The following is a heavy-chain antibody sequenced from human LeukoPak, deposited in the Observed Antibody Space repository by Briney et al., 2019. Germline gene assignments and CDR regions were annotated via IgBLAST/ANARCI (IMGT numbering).Heavy chain of an antibody. CDR1: GFTFSAYA. CDR2: ISYDGSNK. Sequence: GRSLRLSCAASGFTFSAYAMHWVRQAPGRGLEWVSVISYDGSNKLYADPVKGRFTISRDDSKNTLYLQMNSLRAEDTAVFYCAREDTEDYGDSGGLDYWGQGTLVTVSS. V-gene: IGHV3-30-3*01. D-gene: IGHD4-17*01. J-gene: IGHJ4*02. CDR3: AREDTEDYGDSGGLDY.